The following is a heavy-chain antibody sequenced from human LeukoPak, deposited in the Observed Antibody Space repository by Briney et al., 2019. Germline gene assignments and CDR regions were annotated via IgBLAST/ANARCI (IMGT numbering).Heavy chain of an antibody. CDR3: VRVRGRYDLGDYVFEF. CDR2: MDPNSGNP. J-gene: IGHJ4*02. Sequence: ASVKVSCKASGYTFINYDINWVRQATGQGLEWMGWMDPNSGNPGYAQNFQGRVTFTRDTSRGTAYMELSSLRSDDTAIYFCVRVRGRYDLGDYVFEFWGQGTLVTVSS. V-gene: IGHV1-8*03. CDR1: GYTFINYD. D-gene: IGHD4-17*01.